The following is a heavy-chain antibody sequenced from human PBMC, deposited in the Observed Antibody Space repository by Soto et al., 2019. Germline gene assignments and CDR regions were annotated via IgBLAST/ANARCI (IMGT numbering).Heavy chain of an antibody. CDR1: GYTFTTYY. Sequence: ASVKVSCKASGYTFTTYYMYWVRQAPGQGLEWMGIINPSGGSTRYAQKFQGRVTMTRDTSTSTVYMELSSLRSEDTAVYYCVRVGPGYYDSSGYPQGAFDIWGQGTMVTVSS. D-gene: IGHD3-22*01. V-gene: IGHV1-46*03. CDR3: VRVGPGYYDSSGYPQGAFDI. CDR2: INPSGGST. J-gene: IGHJ3*02.